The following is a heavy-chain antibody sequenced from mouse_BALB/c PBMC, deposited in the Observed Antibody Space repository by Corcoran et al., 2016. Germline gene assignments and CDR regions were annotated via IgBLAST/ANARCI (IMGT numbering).Heavy chain of an antibody. CDR1: GYTFTEYT. D-gene: IGHD1-1*01. CDR2: INPNNGDT. CDR3: ARSYYGGSWYFDV. V-gene: IGHV1-18*01. Sequence: EVQLQQSGPELVTPGASVKISCMTSGYTFTEYTMHWVKQSHEKSLEWIGGINPNNGDTIYNQKFKVKATLTVDKSSNTAYMDLRSLTSEDSAVYYCARSYYGGSWYFDVWGAGTTVTVSS. J-gene: IGHJ1*01.